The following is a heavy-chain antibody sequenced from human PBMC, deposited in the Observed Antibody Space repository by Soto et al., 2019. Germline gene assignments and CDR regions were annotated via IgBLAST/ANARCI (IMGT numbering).Heavy chain of an antibody. V-gene: IGHV5-51*01. J-gene: IGHJ4*02. D-gene: IGHD6-19*01. CDR2: IYPGDSDT. CDR1: GYSFTSYW. Sequence: GESLKISCKGSGYSFTSYWIGWVRQMPGKGLEWMGIIYPGDSDTRYSPSFQGQVTIPADKSISTAYLQWSSLKASDTAMYYCARHVPDSSGWYYFDYWGQGTLVTVSS. CDR3: ARHVPDSSGWYYFDY.